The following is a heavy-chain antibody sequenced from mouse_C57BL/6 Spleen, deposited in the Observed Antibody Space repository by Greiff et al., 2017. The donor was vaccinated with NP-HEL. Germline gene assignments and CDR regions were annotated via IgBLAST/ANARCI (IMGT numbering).Heavy chain of an antibody. Sequence: EVKLMESGPELVKPGASVKIPCKASGYTFTDYNMDWVKQSHGKSLEWIGDINPNNGGTIYNQKFKGKATLTVDKSSSTAYMELRSLTSEDTAVYYCARRGPNYYGSSYDYFDYWGQGTTLTVSS. CDR1: GYTFTDYN. CDR2: INPNNGGT. V-gene: IGHV1-18*01. CDR3: ARRGPNYYGSSYDYFDY. J-gene: IGHJ2*01. D-gene: IGHD1-1*01.